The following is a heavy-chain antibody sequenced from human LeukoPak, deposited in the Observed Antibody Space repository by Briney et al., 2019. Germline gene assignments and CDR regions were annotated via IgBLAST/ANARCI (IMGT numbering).Heavy chain of an antibody. CDR2: IYYSGST. D-gene: IGHD3-10*01. Sequence: PSETLSLTCTVSGGSISSYYWSWIRQPPGKGLEWIGYIYYSGSTNYNPSLKSRVTISVDTSKNQFSLKLSSVTAADTAVYYCASSPEFGELYNYWGQGTLVTVSS. J-gene: IGHJ4*02. CDR1: GGSISSYY. V-gene: IGHV4-59*08. CDR3: ASSPEFGELYNY.